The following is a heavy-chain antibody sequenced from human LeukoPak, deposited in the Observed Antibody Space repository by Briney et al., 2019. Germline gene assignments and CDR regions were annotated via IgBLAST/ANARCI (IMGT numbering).Heavy chain of an antibody. J-gene: IGHJ4*02. CDR2: IYYSGSGST. Sequence: PSETLSLTCTVSGGSISNYYWNWIRQPPGEGLEWIGYIYYSGSGSTNYNPPLKSRVTISVDTSKNQFSLKMSSVTAADTAVYYCASELRGGYNYLGYWGQGSLVTVSS. V-gene: IGHV4-59*08. D-gene: IGHD5-24*01. CDR1: GGSISNYY. CDR3: ASELRGGYNYLGY.